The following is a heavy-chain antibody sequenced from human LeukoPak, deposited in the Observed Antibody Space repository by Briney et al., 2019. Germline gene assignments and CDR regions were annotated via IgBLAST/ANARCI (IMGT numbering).Heavy chain of an antibody. CDR2: INWDGRST. J-gene: IGHJ5*02. Sequence: GGSLRLSCAPSGFTFDDYTIHWVRQAPGKGLKWVSLINWDGRSTYYADSVKGRFTISRDNSKNSLYLQMNSLRTEDTALYYCAKDQPYGSGSYIDPWGQGTLVTVSS. CDR1: GFTFDDYT. CDR3: AKDQPYGSGSYIDP. D-gene: IGHD3-10*01. V-gene: IGHV3-43*01.